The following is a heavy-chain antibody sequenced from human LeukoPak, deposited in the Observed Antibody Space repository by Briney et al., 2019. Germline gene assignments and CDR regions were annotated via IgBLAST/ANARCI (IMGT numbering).Heavy chain of an antibody. D-gene: IGHD6-19*01. V-gene: IGHV7-4-1*02. J-gene: IGHJ6*03. Sequence: ASVKVSCKASGGTFTSYAMNWVRQAPGQGLEWMGWINTNTGNPTYAQGFTGRFAFSLDTSVSTAYLQISSLKAEDTAVYYCARGSGSSGWYDYYYYYYMDVWGKGTTVTVSS. CDR1: GGTFTSYA. CDR3: ARGSGSSGWYDYYYYYYMDV. CDR2: INTNTGNP.